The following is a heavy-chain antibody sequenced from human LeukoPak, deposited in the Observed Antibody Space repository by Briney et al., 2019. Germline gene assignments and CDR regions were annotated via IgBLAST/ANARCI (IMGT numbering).Heavy chain of an antibody. CDR3: AKDSGVGATRYYYYYMDV. Sequence: PGGSLRLPRAASGFTFSSYGMRRVRQAPGKGLEGVAVIRYDGSNKYYADSVKGRFTISRDNSKKTLYLQMNSLRAEDTAVYFCAKDSGVGATRYYYYYMDVWGKGTTVTASS. J-gene: IGHJ6*03. D-gene: IGHD1-26*01. V-gene: IGHV3-30*02. CDR2: IRYDGSNK. CDR1: GFTFSSYG.